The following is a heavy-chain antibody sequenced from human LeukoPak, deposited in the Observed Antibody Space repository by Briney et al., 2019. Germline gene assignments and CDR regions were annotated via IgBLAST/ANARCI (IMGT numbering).Heavy chain of an antibody. Sequence: GGSLRLSCAASGFTFSSYAMSWVRQAPGKGLEWVSAISGSGGSTYYADSVKGRFTISRDNSKNTLYLQMNSLRAEDTAVYYCAKNDYDPYYYYYYYMDVWGKGTTVTVSS. CDR2: ISGSGGST. V-gene: IGHV3-23*01. J-gene: IGHJ6*03. D-gene: IGHD3-3*01. CDR3: AKNDYDPYYYYYYYMDV. CDR1: GFTFSSYA.